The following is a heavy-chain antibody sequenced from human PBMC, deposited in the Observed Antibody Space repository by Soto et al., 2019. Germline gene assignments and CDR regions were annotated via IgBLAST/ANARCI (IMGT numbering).Heavy chain of an antibody. D-gene: IGHD3-22*01. V-gene: IGHV3-30-3*01. CDR3: ARDLHYYDSSGYYESDY. CDR2: ISYDGSNK. J-gene: IGHJ4*02. CDR1: GFTFSSYA. Sequence: GGSLRLSCAASGFTFSSYAMHWVRQAPGKGLEWVAVISYDGSNKYYADSVKGRFTISRDNSKNTLYLQMSSLRAEDTAVYYCARDLHYYDSSGYYESDYWGQGTLVTVSS.